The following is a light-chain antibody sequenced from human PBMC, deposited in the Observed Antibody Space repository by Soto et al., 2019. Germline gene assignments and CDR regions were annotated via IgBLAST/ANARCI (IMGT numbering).Light chain of an antibody. CDR1: QSISTT. V-gene: IGKV3-15*01. CDR2: GAS. J-gene: IGKJ4*01. CDR3: QHYNNWPLT. Sequence: EIVMTQSPATLSVSPGESATLSCRASQSISTTLAWYQQKPGQAPRLLVYGASTRATGIPARFSGSGSGTEFTLTISSLQFEDFALYFCQHYNNWPLTFGGGTKVEIK.